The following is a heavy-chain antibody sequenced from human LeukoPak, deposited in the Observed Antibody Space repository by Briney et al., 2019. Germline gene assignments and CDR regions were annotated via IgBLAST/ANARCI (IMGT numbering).Heavy chain of an antibody. CDR3: AREQTGTYDFWSGYYTTGGYFDY. CDR2: ISSSGSTI. D-gene: IGHD3-3*01. J-gene: IGHJ4*02. V-gene: IGHV3-11*04. CDR1: GFTFSDYY. Sequence: GGSLRLSCAASGFTFSDYYMSWIRQAPGKGLEWVSYISSSGSTIYYADSVKGRFTISRDNAKNSLYLQMNSLRAEDTAVYYCAREQTGTYDFWSGYYTTGGYFDYWGQGTLVTVSS.